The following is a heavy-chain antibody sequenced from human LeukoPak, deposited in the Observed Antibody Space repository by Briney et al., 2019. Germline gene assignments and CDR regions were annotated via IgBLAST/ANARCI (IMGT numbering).Heavy chain of an antibody. D-gene: IGHD2-2*01. CDR3: ARRGGHCSSTSCSASWFDP. J-gene: IGHJ5*02. V-gene: IGHV1-46*01. Sequence: ASVTVSCKASGYTFTSYYMHWVRQAPGQGLEWMGIINPSGGSTSYAQKFQGRATMTRDMSTSTVYMELSSLRSEDTAVYYCARRGGHCSSTSCSASWFDPWGQGTLVTVSS. CDR2: INPSGGST. CDR1: GYTFTSYY.